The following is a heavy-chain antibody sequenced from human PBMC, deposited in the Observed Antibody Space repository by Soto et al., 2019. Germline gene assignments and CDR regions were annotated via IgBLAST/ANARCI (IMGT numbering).Heavy chain of an antibody. CDR3: ARFYCGGDCYWFDRRRGDALDI. D-gene: IGHD2-21*02. V-gene: IGHV3-11*01. CDR2: ISSSGSTI. Sequence: QVQLVESGGGLVKPGGSLRLSCAASGFTFSDYYMSWLRQAPGKGLEWVSYISSSGSTIYYADSVKGRFTISRDNAKNSLYLQMNSLRAEDTAVYYCARFYCGGDCYWFDRRRGDALDIWGQGTMVTVSS. J-gene: IGHJ3*02. CDR1: GFTFSDYY.